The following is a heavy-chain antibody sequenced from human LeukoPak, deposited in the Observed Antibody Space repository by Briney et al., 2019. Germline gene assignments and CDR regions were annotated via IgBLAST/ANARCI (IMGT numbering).Heavy chain of an antibody. CDR3: ARTAQWGSGWVGGYWYFDL. V-gene: IGHV4-59*01. Sequence: SETLSLTCTVSGGSISSYYWSWIRQPPGKGLEWIGYICYSGSTNYNPSLKSRVTISVDTSKNQFSPKLSSVTAADTAVYYCARTAQWGSGWVGGYWYFDLWGRGTLVTVSS. CDR1: GGSISSYY. CDR2: ICYSGST. D-gene: IGHD6-19*01. J-gene: IGHJ2*01.